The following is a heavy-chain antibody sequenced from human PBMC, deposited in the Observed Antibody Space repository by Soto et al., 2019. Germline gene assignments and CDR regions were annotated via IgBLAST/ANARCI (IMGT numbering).Heavy chain of an antibody. D-gene: IGHD3-22*01. CDR2: ISYDGSNK. CDR1: GFTFSSYG. J-gene: IGHJ4*02. Sequence: GGSLRLSCAASGFTFSSYGMRWVRQAPGKGLEWVAVISYDGSNKYYADSVKGRFTISRANAKSSLYLQMNSLRAEDTAVYYCARSGGSYRPFDSWGQGTLVTVSS. CDR3: ARSGGSYRPFDS. V-gene: IGHV3-30*03.